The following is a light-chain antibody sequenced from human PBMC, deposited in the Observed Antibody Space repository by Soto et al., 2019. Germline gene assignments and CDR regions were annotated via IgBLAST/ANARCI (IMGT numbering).Light chain of an antibody. Sequence: ILMTQSPATLSVSPGERATLSCRASQRINRNLAWCQQKPGQARRLLYYGASSRSTGVPDRFSVSGSGTDFTLTISRLEPEDCAVYYCQLYHDWPPLTFGGGTKVDIK. CDR2: GAS. J-gene: IGKJ4*01. V-gene: IGKV3D-15*01. CDR3: QLYHDWPPLT. CDR1: QRINRN.